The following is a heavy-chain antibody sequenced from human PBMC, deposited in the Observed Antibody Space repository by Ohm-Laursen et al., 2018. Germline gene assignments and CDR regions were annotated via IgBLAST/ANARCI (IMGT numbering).Heavy chain of an antibody. CDR1: GFTFSSYA. CDR2: ISGSGGST. CDR3: AKDLGDGYNWGFDY. Sequence: SLRLSCSASGFTFSSYAMSWVRQAPGKGLEWVSAISGSGGSTYYADSVKGRFTISRDNSKNTLYLQMNSLRAEDTAVYYCAKDLGDGYNWGFDYWGQGTLVTVSS. V-gene: IGHV3-23*01. J-gene: IGHJ4*02. D-gene: IGHD5-24*01.